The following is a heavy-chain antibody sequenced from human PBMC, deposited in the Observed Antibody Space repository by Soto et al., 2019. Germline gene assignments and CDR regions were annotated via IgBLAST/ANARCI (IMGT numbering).Heavy chain of an antibody. CDR2: ISTYNGDT. J-gene: IGHJ6*02. Sequence: QVQLVQCGPEVRKPGASVKVSCEASSYTFTTCGISWVRQVRGQGIEWMGWISTYNGDTNSAQNFQGRVLMTADTSTGTAYMELMSLKSDDTAVYYCARQGSWPYYYYGLDVWGQGTIVTVSS. CDR3: ARQGSWPYYYYGLDV. D-gene: IGHD1-26*01. CDR1: SYTFTTCG. V-gene: IGHV1-18*01.